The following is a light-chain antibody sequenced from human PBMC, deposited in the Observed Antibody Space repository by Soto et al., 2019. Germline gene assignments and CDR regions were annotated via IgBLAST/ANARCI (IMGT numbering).Light chain of an antibody. CDR1: PSISSS. CDR2: DAS. Sequence: EIVLTQSPATLSLSPGERATLSCRASPSISSSLAWYQQKPGQAPRLLIYDASNRSTGIPARFSGSGSGTDFTLTISSLVPEDCAGYYCQQRSNWTPYTFSKGTLLLIK. CDR3: QQRSNWTPYT. V-gene: IGKV3-11*01. J-gene: IGKJ5*01.